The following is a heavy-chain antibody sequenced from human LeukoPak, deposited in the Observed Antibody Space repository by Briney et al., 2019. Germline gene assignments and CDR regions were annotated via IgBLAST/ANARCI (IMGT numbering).Heavy chain of an antibody. CDR1: GSTFSSYA. Sequence: PGGSLRLSCAASGSTFSSYAMHWVRQAPGKGLEWVAVISYDGSNKYYADSVKGRFTISRDNSKNTLYLQMNSLRAEDTAVYYCARDHRGVRDYFDYWGQGTLVTVSS. V-gene: IGHV3-30-3*01. CDR2: ISYDGSNK. D-gene: IGHD3-10*01. J-gene: IGHJ4*02. CDR3: ARDHRGVRDYFDY.